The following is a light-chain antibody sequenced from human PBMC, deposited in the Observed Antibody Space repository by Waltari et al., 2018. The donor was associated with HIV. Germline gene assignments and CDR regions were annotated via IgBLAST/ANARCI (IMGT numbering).Light chain of an antibody. Sequence: QSALTQPASVSGSPGQSITISCTGTNRDIGKYNLVSWYQQHPGRVPQVLIFEVTTRPSGISHRFSGSKSDNTASLTISGLQAEDEADYYCSSYATGNTYVFGTGTSVTVL. V-gene: IGLV2-23*02. CDR3: SSYATGNTYV. CDR2: EVT. J-gene: IGLJ1*01. CDR1: NRDIGKYNL.